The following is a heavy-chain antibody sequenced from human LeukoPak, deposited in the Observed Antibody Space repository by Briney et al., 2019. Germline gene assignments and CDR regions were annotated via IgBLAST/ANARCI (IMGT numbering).Heavy chain of an antibody. Sequence: SETLSLTCAVSGYSISSGYYWGWIRQPPGKGLEWIGSIYHSGSTYYNPSLKSRVTISVDTSKNQFSLNLSSVTAADTAVYYCARDNSGYGHFDYWGQGTLVTVSS. CDR3: ARDNSGYGHFDY. D-gene: IGHD5-12*01. J-gene: IGHJ4*02. V-gene: IGHV4-38-2*01. CDR1: GYSISSGYY. CDR2: IYHSGST.